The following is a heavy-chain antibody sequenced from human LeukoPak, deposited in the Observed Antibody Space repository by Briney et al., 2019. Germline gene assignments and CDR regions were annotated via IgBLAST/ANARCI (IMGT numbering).Heavy chain of an antibody. CDR3: AELGITMIGGV. V-gene: IGHV3-66*01. CDR2: IYSGGST. J-gene: IGHJ6*04. CDR1: GFSFSTYS. Sequence: PGGSLRLSCVASGFSFSTYSMSWVRQTPEKGLEWVSVIYSGGSTYYADSVKGRFTISRDNSKNTLYLQMNSLRAEDTAVYYCAELGITMIGGVWGKGTTVTISS. D-gene: IGHD3-10*02.